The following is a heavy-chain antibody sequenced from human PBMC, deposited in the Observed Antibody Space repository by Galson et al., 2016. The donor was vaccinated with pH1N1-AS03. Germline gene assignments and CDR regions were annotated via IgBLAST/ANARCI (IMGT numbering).Heavy chain of an antibody. J-gene: IGHJ6*02. D-gene: IGHD2-15*01. CDR3: ARSQYPGTPRGGLDV. Sequence: SLRLSCAASGFTFEDHWMHWVRQAPGGGLTWVSRMNADGSYTNYADFVKGRFIISRDNANNALHLQMNSLRTDDTAVYYCARSQYPGTPRGGLDVWGQGTTVTVSS. CDR2: MNADGSYT. CDR1: GFTFEDHW. V-gene: IGHV3-74*01.